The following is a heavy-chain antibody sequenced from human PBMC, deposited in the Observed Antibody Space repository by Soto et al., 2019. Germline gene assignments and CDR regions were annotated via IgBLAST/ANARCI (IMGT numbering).Heavy chain of an antibody. D-gene: IGHD3-10*01. CDR3: APADDDGSGNGFDY. Sequence: QITLKESGPTLVKPTQTLTLTCTFSGFSLSTSGVGVGWIRQPPGKALEWLALIYWDDDKRYSPSLKSRLTITKDTSKLQVVLTTTTMDPVDTATYYCAPADDDGSGNGFDYWGQGTLVTVSS. CDR1: GFSLSTSGVG. V-gene: IGHV2-5*02. J-gene: IGHJ4*02. CDR2: IYWDDDK.